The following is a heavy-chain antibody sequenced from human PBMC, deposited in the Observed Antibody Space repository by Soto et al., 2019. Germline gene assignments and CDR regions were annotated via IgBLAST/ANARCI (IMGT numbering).Heavy chain of an antibody. CDR1: GFIFGYYA. J-gene: IGHJ6*02. Sequence: GGSLRLSCAASGFIFGYYAMSWVRQAPGQGLEWVGFIRTTAYGGTTDYAASVRGRFTISRDDSENIAYLQMNSLKTEDTAVYYXARRLLDYGDYYYGMDVWGQGTTVTVSS. CDR2: IRTTAYGGTT. V-gene: IGHV3-49*04. CDR3: ARRLLDYGDYYYGMDV. D-gene: IGHD4-17*01.